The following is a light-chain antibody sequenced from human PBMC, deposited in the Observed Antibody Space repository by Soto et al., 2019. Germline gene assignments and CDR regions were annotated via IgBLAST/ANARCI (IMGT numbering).Light chain of an antibody. CDR2: GAS. CDR3: QHSGT. Sequence: EIVMTQSPATLSVSPGERATLSCRASQSVNSNLAWYQQKPGQAPRLLIYGASTRATGIPARFSGSGSGTEFTLTISSLQSEDFAIYYCQHSGTFGQGTKVVIK. J-gene: IGKJ1*01. V-gene: IGKV3-15*01. CDR1: QSVNSN.